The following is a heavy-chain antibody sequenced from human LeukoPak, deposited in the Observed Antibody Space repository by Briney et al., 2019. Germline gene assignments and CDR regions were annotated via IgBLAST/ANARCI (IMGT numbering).Heavy chain of an antibody. D-gene: IGHD3-22*01. CDR1: GYTFTSYT. J-gene: IGHJ4*02. CDR3: ARASSSSSGYYFDF. Sequence: ASVNVSCKASGYTFTSYTITWVRQAPGQGLEWMGWITSSSGNTNYAQKFLGRVSMTRDTSTSTAYMELTSLRSDDTAVYYCARASSSSSGYYFDFWDQGTLVTVSS. CDR2: ITSSSGNT. V-gene: IGHV1-18*04.